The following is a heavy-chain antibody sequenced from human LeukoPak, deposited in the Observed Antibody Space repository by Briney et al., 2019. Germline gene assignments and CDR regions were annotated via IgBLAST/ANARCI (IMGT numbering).Heavy chain of an antibody. J-gene: IGHJ6*02. D-gene: IGHD3-10*01. CDR1: GFTVSSNY. V-gene: IGHV3-53*04. Sequence: PGGSLRLSCAASGFTVSSNYMSWVRQAPGKGLEWVSLIYAGGSTYYADAVKGRFTISRHNSKNTLHLQMYSLRVGDTAVYYCATAGSSELLWDYAMDVWGQGTTVTVSS. CDR2: IYAGGST. CDR3: ATAGSSELLWDYAMDV.